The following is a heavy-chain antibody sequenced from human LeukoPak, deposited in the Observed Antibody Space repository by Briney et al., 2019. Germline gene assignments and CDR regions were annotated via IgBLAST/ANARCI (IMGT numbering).Heavy chain of an antibody. CDR3: ARDRPPSLLGFDY. Sequence: ETLSLTCTVSGGSVSSYYWSWIRQPPGKGLEWIGYIYYSGSTNYNPSLKSRVTISVDTPKNQFSLKLSSVTAADTAVYYCARDRPPSLLGFDYWGQGTLVTVSS. D-gene: IGHD2/OR15-2a*01. CDR1: GGSVSSYY. J-gene: IGHJ4*02. CDR2: IYYSGST. V-gene: IGHV4-59*02.